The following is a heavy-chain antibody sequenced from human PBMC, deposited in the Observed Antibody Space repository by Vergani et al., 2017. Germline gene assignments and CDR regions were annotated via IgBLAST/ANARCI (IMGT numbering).Heavy chain of an antibody. D-gene: IGHD1-1*01. CDR1: EYSFGNYW. CDR2: IYPAASDT. J-gene: IGHJ4*02. V-gene: IGHV5-51*03. Sequence: EVELVQSGPEMRKPGESLKISCKGSEYSFGNYWIGWVRQMPGKGLEWMGIIYPAASDTRYSPSFQGQVTISADKSISTAFLQWDSLKASDTALYYCARNTTYTDSWGQGTLVTVSS. CDR3: ARNTTYTDS.